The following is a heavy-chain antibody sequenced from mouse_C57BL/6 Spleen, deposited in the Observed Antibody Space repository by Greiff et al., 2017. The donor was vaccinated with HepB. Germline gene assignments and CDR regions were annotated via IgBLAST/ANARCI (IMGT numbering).Heavy chain of an antibody. J-gene: IGHJ4*01. CDR2: IDPSDSYT. CDR1: GYTFTSYW. D-gene: IGHD1-1*01. V-gene: IGHV1-69*01. CDR3: ARSSTPVVAPLDY. Sequence: QVQLQQPGAELVMPGASVKLSCKASGYTFTSYWMHWVKQRPGQGLEWIGEIDPSDSYTNYNQKFKGKSTLTVDKSSSTAYMQLSSLTSEDSAVYYCARSSTPVVAPLDYWGQPTSVTVSS.